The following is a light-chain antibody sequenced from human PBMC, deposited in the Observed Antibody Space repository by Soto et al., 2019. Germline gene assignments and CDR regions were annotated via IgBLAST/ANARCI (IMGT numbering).Light chain of an antibody. Sequence: QSALTQPPSASGSPGQSVTISCTGTSGDVGGHNFVSWYQFHPGKAPKLIIYEVSKRPSGVPNRFSGSKSDNTGSLTVSGLQAEDEADYFCSSYAGANKVFGGGTKLTVL. CDR2: EVS. CDR3: SSYAGANKV. V-gene: IGLV2-8*01. J-gene: IGLJ3*02. CDR1: SGDVGGHNF.